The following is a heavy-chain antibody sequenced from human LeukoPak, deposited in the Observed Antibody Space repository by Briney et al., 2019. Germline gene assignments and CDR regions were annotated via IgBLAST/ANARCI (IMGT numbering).Heavy chain of an antibody. V-gene: IGHV1-24*01. CDR3: ATDQAGELLFQGAFDI. CDR1: GYTLTELS. CDR2: FDPEDGET. J-gene: IGHJ3*02. Sequence: ASVKVSCKVSGYTLTELSMHLVRQAPGKGLEWMGGFDPEDGETIYAQKFQGRVTMTEDTSTDTAYMELSSLRSEDTAVYYCATDQAGELLFQGAFDIWGQGTMVTVSS. D-gene: IGHD1-26*01.